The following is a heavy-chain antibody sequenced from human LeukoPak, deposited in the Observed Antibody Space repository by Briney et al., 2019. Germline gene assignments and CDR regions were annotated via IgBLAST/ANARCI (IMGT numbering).Heavy chain of an antibody. Sequence: SETLSLTCTVSGGSISSYYWSWIRQPAGKGLEWIGRIYTSGSTNYNPSLKSRVTMSVDTSKNQFSLKLSSVTAADTAVYYCAREVSIYCSSTSCLYGMDVWGQGTTVTVSS. CDR1: GGSISSYY. CDR3: AREVSIYCSSTSCLYGMDV. D-gene: IGHD2-2*01. J-gene: IGHJ6*02. CDR2: IYTSGST. V-gene: IGHV4-4*07.